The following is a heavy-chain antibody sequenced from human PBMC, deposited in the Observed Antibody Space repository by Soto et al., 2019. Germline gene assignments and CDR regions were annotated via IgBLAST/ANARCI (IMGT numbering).Heavy chain of an antibody. V-gene: IGHV4-4*07. CDR3: ARDRNYYDTSDFYSKFDY. CDR1: GASTSTYY. CDR2: IYSTGTTSGST. J-gene: IGHJ4*02. D-gene: IGHD3-22*01. Sequence: PSETLSLTCTVSGASTSTYYWSWIRQPAGKGLEWIGRIYSTGTTSGSTNYNPSLKSRVTMSLDTSKNQFSLKLSSVTAADTALYFCARDRNYYDTSDFYSKFDYWGQGTLVTVSS.